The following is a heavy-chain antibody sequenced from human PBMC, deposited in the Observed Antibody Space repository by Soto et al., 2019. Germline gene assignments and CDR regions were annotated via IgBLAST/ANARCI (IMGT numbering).Heavy chain of an antibody. J-gene: IGHJ6*02. CDR3: ARVSSNYGRVYYYYGMDV. Sequence: GGSLRLSCAASGFTFSDHYMDWVRQAPGKGLEWVGRTRNKANSYTTEYAASVKGRFTISRDDSKNSLYLQMNSLKTEDTAVYYCARVSSNYGRVYYYYGMDVWGHGTTVTVSS. CDR2: TRNKANSYTT. CDR1: GFTFSDHY. D-gene: IGHD4-4*01. V-gene: IGHV3-72*01.